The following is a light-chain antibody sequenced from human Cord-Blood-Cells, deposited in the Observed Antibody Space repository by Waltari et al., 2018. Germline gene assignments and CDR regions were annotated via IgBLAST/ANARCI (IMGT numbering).Light chain of an antibody. CDR2: DAA. CDR1: QSVSSY. J-gene: IGKJ5*01. V-gene: IGKV3-11*01. Sequence: EIVLTQSPATLSLSPGARANLSCRASQSVSSYLAWYQQKPGQAPRLLIYDAATMSTGIPARFSGSGSGTDFTLTISSLEPEDFAVYYCQQRSNWPTFGQGTRLEIK. CDR3: QQRSNWPT.